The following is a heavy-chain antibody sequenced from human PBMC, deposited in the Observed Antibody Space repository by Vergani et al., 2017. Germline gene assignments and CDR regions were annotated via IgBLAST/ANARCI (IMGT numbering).Heavy chain of an antibody. V-gene: IGHV3-23*03. J-gene: IGHJ6*03. D-gene: IGHD2-2*02. CDR2: IYSGGSST. CDR1: GFTFSSYA. Sequence: EVQLLESGGGLVQPGGSLRLSCAASGFTFSSYAMSWVRQAPGKGLEWVSVIYSGGSSTYYADSVKGRFTISRDNSKNTLYLQMNSLRAEDTAVNYCAKPHCSSTSCYSDDDYYYYYMDVWGKGTTVTVSS. CDR3: AKPHCSSTSCYSDDDYYYYYMDV.